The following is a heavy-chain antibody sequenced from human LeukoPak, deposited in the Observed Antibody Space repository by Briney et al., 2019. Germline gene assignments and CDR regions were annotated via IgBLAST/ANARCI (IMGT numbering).Heavy chain of an antibody. Sequence: GGSLRLSCGASGFTFCIYWMHWVRHAPGKGLEWGSAIYWNSGNIDYAESVKGRFTISRDNAKNYLYLQMHSLRAEDMASYYCAKSSNSGSYIPDAFDIWGQGTMVTVSS. CDR3: AKSSNSGSYIPDAFDI. J-gene: IGHJ3*02. CDR1: GFTFCIYW. CDR2: IYWNSGNI. D-gene: IGHD1-26*01. V-gene: IGHV3-9*03.